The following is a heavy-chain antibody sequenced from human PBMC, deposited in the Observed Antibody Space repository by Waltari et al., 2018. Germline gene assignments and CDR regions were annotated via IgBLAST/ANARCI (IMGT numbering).Heavy chain of an antibody. V-gene: IGHV1-69*08. CDR3: ARLRGYSGYGELYYYYGMDV. CDR2: IIPIFGTA. Sequence: QVQLVQSGAEVKTPGSSVKVSCKASGGTFSSYALRWVRQAPGHGLGWMGRIIPIFGTANYAQKFQGRVTITADKSTSTAYMELSSLRSEDTAVYYCARLRGYSGYGELYYYYGMDVWGQGTTVTVSS. CDR1: GGTFSSYA. D-gene: IGHD5-12*01. J-gene: IGHJ6*02.